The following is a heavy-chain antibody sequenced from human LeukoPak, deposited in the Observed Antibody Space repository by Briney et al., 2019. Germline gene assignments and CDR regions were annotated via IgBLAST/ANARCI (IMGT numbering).Heavy chain of an antibody. J-gene: IGHJ4*02. CDR1: GFTVSSNY. CDR2: IYSGGST. D-gene: IGHD6-19*01. Sequence: GGSLRLSCAASGFTVSSNYMSWVRQAPGKGLEWVSVIYSGGSTYYADSVKGRFTISRDNSKNTLYLQMNSLRAEDTAVYYCAKDQQWLTPEGILNWGQGTLVTVSS. CDR3: AKDQQWLTPEGILN. V-gene: IGHV3-53*01.